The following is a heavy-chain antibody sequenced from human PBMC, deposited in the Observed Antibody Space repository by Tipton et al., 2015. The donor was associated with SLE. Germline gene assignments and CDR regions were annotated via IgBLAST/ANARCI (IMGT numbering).Heavy chain of an antibody. D-gene: IGHD6-13*01. V-gene: IGHV4-4*07. CDR2: IYTSGST. J-gene: IGHJ5*02. Sequence: TLSLTCTVSGGSISSYYWSWIRQPAGKGLEWIGGIYTSGSTNYNPSLQSRVTISVDTSKNQFSLKLSSVTAADTAVYYCAISAGRWFDPWGQGTLVTVSS. CDR1: GGSISSYY. CDR3: AISAGRWFDP.